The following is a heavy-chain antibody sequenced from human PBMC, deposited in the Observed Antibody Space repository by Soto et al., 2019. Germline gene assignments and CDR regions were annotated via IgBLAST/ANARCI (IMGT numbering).Heavy chain of an antibody. CDR1: GFTFSSYA. J-gene: IGHJ1*01. D-gene: IGHD2-21*01. V-gene: IGHV3-23*01. Sequence: GGSLRLSCAASGFTFSSYAMSWVRQAPGKGLEWVSAISGSGGSTYYADSVKGRLTISKDTSKNQAVLTMTKLDPADTATYYCERVWWFGEKEYFQNWGQGTLVTVSS. CDR2: ISGSGGST. CDR3: ERVWWFGEKEYFQN.